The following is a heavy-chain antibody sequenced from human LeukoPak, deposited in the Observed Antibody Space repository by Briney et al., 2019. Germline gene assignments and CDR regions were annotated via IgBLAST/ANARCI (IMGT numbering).Heavy chain of an antibody. D-gene: IGHD3-22*01. CDR2: IYYSGST. CDR3: ARDASSRYYYDSSGYYWAFDI. V-gene: IGHV4-59*01. Sequence: SETLSLTCTVSGGSISSYYWSWIRQPPGKRLEWIGYIYYSGSTNYNPSLKSRVTISVDTSKNQFSLKLSSVTAADTAVYYCARDASSRYYYDSSGYYWAFDIWGQGTMVTVSS. CDR1: GGSISSYY. J-gene: IGHJ3*02.